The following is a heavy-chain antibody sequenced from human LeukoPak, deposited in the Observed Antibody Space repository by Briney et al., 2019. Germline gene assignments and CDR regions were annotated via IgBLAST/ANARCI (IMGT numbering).Heavy chain of an antibody. D-gene: IGHD3-10*01. CDR1: GFTFSSYS. CDR2: ISSSSSYI. CDR3: ARDRWFGDPRSGYYYYYGMDV. V-gene: IGHV3-21*01. Sequence: GGSLRLSCAASGFTFSSYSMNWVRQAPGKGLEWVSSISSSSSYIYYADSVKGRFTISRDNAKNSLYLQMNSLRAEDTAVYYCARDRWFGDPRSGYYYYYGMDVWGQGTTVTVS. J-gene: IGHJ6*02.